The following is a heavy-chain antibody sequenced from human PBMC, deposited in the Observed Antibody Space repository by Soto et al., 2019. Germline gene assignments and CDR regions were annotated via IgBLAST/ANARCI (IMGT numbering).Heavy chain of an antibody. D-gene: IGHD1-26*01. Sequence: ASVKVSCKASGYTFTSYGISWVRQAPGQGLEWMGWISAYNGNTNYAQKLQGRVTMTTDTSTSTAYMELRSLRSDDTAVYYCARDRPELQGDYYYYGMDVWGQGTTVTVSS. V-gene: IGHV1-18*01. CDR3: ARDRPELQGDYYYYGMDV. CDR2: ISAYNGNT. CDR1: GYTFTSYG. J-gene: IGHJ6*02.